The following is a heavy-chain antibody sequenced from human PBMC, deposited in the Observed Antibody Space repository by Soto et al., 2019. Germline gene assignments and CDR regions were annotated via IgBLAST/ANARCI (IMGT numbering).Heavy chain of an antibody. J-gene: IGHJ5*02. CDR3: TRGCRTYYDFWSGYYHNWFDP. Sequence: ASVKVSFTASGYTFTSYDINWVRQATGQGLEWMGWMNPNSGNTGYAQKFQGRVTMTRNTSISTAYMELSSLRSEDTAVYYCTRGCRTYYDFWSGYYHNWFDPWGQGTLVTVSS. D-gene: IGHD3-3*01. V-gene: IGHV1-8*01. CDR2: MNPNSGNT. CDR1: GYTFTSYD.